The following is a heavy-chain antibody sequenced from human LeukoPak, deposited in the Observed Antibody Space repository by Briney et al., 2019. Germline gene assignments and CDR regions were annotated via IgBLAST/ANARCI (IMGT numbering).Heavy chain of an antibody. J-gene: IGHJ4*02. CDR2: INPNSGGT. V-gene: IGHV1-2*02. Sequence: ASVKVSCKASRYTFTGYYIHWVRQAPGQGLEWMGWINPNSGGTNYAQKFQGRVTMTRDTSTSTAYMELRSLRSDDTAVYYCARIGGRGDIVVVPAANVWGQGTLVTVSS. D-gene: IGHD2-2*01. CDR1: RYTFTGYY. CDR3: ARIGGRGDIVVVPAANV.